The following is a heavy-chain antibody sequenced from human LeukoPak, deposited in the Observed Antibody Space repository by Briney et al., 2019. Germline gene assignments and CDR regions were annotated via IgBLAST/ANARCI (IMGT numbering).Heavy chain of an antibody. V-gene: IGHV3-20*04. CDR1: GFTFDDYG. J-gene: IGHJ4*02. Sequence: GGSRRLSCAASGFTFDDYGMCWVRQAPGKGLEWVSGIDWNSGSTGYADSVKGRFTISRDNAKNSLYLQMNSLRAEDTALYYCARDKDGSGSYYMSGFDYWGQGTLVTVSS. CDR2: IDWNSGST. D-gene: IGHD3-10*01. CDR3: ARDKDGSGSYYMSGFDY.